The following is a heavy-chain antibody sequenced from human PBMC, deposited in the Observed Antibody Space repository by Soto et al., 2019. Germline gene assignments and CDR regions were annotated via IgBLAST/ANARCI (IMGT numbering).Heavy chain of an antibody. J-gene: IGHJ6*02. D-gene: IGHD6-6*01. Sequence: RGSLLLSCASSGFTFSSYAMHWVRQAPGKGLEWVAVISYDGSNKYYADSVKGRFTISRDNSKNTLYLQMNSLRAEDTAVYYCARDSGSSSLDYYYGMDVWGQGTTVTVSS. CDR1: GFTFSSYA. V-gene: IGHV3-30-3*01. CDR3: ARDSGSSSLDYYYGMDV. CDR2: ISYDGSNK.